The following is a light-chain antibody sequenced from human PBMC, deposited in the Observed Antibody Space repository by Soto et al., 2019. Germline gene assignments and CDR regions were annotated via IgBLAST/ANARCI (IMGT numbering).Light chain of an antibody. CDR1: QAIRAA. J-gene: IGKJ5*01. CDR2: DVS. CDR3: QQFNSYPIT. Sequence: GASVTITCRASQAIRAALAWYQQKPGKAPKIMIYDVSTLESGVPSRFSGSSSGTDFTLTISSLQPVDFATYYCQQFNSYPITFGQGTRVEIK. V-gene: IGKV1-13*02.